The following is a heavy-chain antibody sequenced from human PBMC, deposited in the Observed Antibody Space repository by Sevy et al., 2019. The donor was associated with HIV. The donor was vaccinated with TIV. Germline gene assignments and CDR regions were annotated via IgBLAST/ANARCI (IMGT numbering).Heavy chain of an antibody. J-gene: IGHJ6*02. V-gene: IGHV3-15*01. CDR2: IKSKTDGGTT. CDR3: TTDIVVVPAAHTYYYYYRMDV. CDR1: GFTFSNAW. D-gene: IGHD2-2*01. Sequence: GGSLRLSCAASGFTFSNAWMSWVRQAPGKGLEWVGRIKSKTDGGTTDYAAPVKGRFTISRDDSKNTLYLQMNSLKTEDTAVYYCTTDIVVVPAAHTYYYYYRMDVWGQGTTVTVSS.